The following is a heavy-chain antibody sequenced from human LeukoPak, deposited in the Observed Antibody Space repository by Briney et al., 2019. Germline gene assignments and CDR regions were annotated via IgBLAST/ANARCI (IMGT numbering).Heavy chain of an antibody. J-gene: IGHJ3*02. V-gene: IGHV3-23*01. Sequence: PGGSLRLACAASGFTLSDYAMSWVRQAPGGGLEWVSSMSRNSAKTYYADSVKGRFTISRDNSKNTLYLQMNSLRAEDTAVYYCAKDTVVAAGTGAFDIWGQGTMVTVSS. D-gene: IGHD6-13*01. CDR1: GFTLSDYA. CDR3: AKDTVVAAGTGAFDI. CDR2: MSRNSAKT.